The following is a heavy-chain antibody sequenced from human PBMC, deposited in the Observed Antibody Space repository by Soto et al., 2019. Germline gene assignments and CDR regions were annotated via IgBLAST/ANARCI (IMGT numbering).Heavy chain of an antibody. CDR3: AKGIRGDYGDPQDAFDI. Sequence: PGGSLRLSCAASGFTFSSYAMSWVRQAPGKGLEWVSAISGSGGSTYYADSVKGRFTISRDNSKNTLYLQMNSLRAEDTAVYYCAKGIRGDYGDPQDAFDIWGQGTMVTVSS. V-gene: IGHV3-23*01. CDR2: ISGSGGST. D-gene: IGHD4-17*01. J-gene: IGHJ3*02. CDR1: GFTFSSYA.